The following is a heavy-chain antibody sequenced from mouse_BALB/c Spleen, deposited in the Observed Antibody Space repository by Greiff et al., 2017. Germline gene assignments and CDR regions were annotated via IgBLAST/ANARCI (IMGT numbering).Heavy chain of an antibody. V-gene: IGHV5-17*02. J-gene: IGHJ4*01. D-gene: IGHD1-1*02. CDR3: ASRGIYDYAMDY. CDR1: GFTFSSCG. CDR2: ISSGSSTI. Sequence: EVQLVESGGGLVQSGGSRKLSCAASGFTFSSCGMHWVRQAPEKGLEWVAYISSGSSTIYYADTVKGRFTISRDNHKNTLFQQMTSLRSVDTAMYYCASRGIYDYAMDYWGQGASVAVPS.